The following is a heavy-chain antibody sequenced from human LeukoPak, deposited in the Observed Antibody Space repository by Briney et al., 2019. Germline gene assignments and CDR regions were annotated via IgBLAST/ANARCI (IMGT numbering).Heavy chain of an antibody. Sequence: ASETLSLTCTVSGGSISSSSYYWGWIRQPPGKGLEWIGSIYYSGSTYYNPSLKSRVTISVDTSKNQFSLKLSSVTAADTAVYYCARRPPSRLWFGHFDIWGQGTMVTVSS. CDR2: IYYSGST. CDR3: ARRPPSRLWFGHFDI. D-gene: IGHD3-10*01. J-gene: IGHJ3*02. CDR1: GGSISSSSYY. V-gene: IGHV4-39*01.